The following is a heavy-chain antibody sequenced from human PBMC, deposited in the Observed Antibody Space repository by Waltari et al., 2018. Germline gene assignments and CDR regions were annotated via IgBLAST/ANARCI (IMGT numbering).Heavy chain of an antibody. Sequence: QITLKESGPTLVKPTQTLTLTCPFPGFSLSPTGRGVGWTRPPPAKSLEWLELIYWNDDKRYIPSLKSRLTITKDTSKNQVVLTMTNMDPVDTATYYCAHGPTYYDFWSGYYYFDYWGQGTLVTVSS. J-gene: IGHJ4*02. CDR1: GFSLSPTGRG. CDR2: IYWNDDK. CDR3: AHGPTYYDFWSGYYYFDY. V-gene: IGHV2-5*01. D-gene: IGHD3-3*01.